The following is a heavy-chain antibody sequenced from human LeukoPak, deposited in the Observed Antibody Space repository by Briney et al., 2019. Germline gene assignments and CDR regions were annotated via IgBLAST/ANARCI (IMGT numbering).Heavy chain of an antibody. CDR2: INTQNGYT. CDR1: GYTFSDYG. J-gene: IGHJ4*02. CDR3: ARDWPGDITGA. V-gene: IGHV1-18*01. Sequence: ASVKVSCKASGYTFSDYGISWLRQAPGQGLEYRGWINTQNGYTDYAQKVQGRVTLTTDTSTTTAYMELRGLRSDDTAVYYCARDWPGDITGAWGQGTLLTVSS. D-gene: IGHD1-20*01.